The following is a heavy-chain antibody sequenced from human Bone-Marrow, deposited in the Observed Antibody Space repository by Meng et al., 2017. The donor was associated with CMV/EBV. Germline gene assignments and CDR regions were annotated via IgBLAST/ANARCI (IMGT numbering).Heavy chain of an antibody. CDR3: AKDLMVVVPVPRYSGMDV. CDR2: ISYDGTNK. D-gene: IGHD3-22*01. V-gene: IGHV3-30*18. CDR1: GFTFSSYS. Sequence: GESLKISCAASGFTFSSYSMNWVRQAPGKGLEWVAVISYDGTNKYYADSVKGRFTISRDNSNNTLYLQMNSLRAEDTAVYYCAKDLMVVVPVPRYSGMDVWGQGTTVTVSS. J-gene: IGHJ6*02.